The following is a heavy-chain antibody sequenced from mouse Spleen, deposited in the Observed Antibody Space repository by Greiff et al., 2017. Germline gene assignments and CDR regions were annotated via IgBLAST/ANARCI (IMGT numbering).Heavy chain of an antibody. D-gene: IGHD1-1*01. CDR3: ARLTTVVAPYAMDY. V-gene: IGHV5-9-1*01. CDR1: GFTFSSYA. J-gene: IGHJ4*01. Sequence: EVKLVESGGGLVKPGGSLKLSCAASGFTFSSYAMSWVRQTPEKRLEWVATISSGGSYTYYPDSVKGRFTISRDNAKNTLYLQMSSLRSEDTAMYYCARLTTVVAPYAMDYWGQGTSVTVSS. CDR2: ISSGGSYT.